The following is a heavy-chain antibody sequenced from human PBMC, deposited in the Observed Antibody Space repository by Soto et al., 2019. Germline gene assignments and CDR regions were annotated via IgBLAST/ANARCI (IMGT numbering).Heavy chain of an antibody. J-gene: IGHJ5*02. CDR3: AGIPITTTNWLDP. V-gene: IGHV4-61*01. Sequence: QVQLQESGPGLVKPAETLSLTCTVSGGSVSSGNYYWSWVRQPPGKGLDWIGYVYYTGRTNYNPSLKSRVTMSLDTSKNHFSLKLDSVTAADTAMYYCAGIPITTTNWLDPWGQGTLVIVSS. CDR2: VYYTGRT. CDR1: GGSVSSGNYY. D-gene: IGHD3-22*01.